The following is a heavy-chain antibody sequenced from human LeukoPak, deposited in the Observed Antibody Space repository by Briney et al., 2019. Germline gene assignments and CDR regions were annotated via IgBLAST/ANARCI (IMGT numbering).Heavy chain of an antibody. CDR2: ISGTGGTT. CDR1: GFTFSNYG. J-gene: IGHJ3*02. Sequence: PGGSLRLSCAASGFTFSNYGMNWVRQAPGKGLEWVSRISGTGGTTFYADSVEGRITISRDNSKNTLFLQMNSLRAEDTAVYYCARGGSYPNDPFDIWGQGSMVTVTS. CDR3: ARGGSYPNDPFDI. V-gene: IGHV3-23*01. D-gene: IGHD1-26*01.